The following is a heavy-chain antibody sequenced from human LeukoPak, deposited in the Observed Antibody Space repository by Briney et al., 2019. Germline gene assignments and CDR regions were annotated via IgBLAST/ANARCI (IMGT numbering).Heavy chain of an antibody. Sequence: GESLKISCKGSGYSFTNYWIGWVRQMPGEGLEWMGIIYPGGSDSRNSPSFQAQVSISADKSINTAYLQWSSLKASDTAMYYCARLSVIAADGTHYFDYWGQGTLVTVSS. CDR1: GYSFTNYW. J-gene: IGHJ4*02. D-gene: IGHD6-13*01. CDR3: ARLSVIAADGTHYFDY. CDR2: IYPGGSDS. V-gene: IGHV5-51*01.